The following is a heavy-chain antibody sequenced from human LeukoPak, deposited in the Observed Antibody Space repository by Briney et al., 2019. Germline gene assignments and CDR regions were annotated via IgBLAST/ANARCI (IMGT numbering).Heavy chain of an antibody. CDR2: ISGGGST. CDR3: AKEGNSYAYDY. V-gene: IGHV3-66*02. Sequence: SGGSLRLSCAASGFTVSRNYMSWVRQAPGKGLEWVSVISGGGSTNYADSVKGRFTISRDNSKNTLYLQMNSLRAEDTAVYYCAKEGNSYAYDYWGRGTLVTVSS. D-gene: IGHD5-18*01. J-gene: IGHJ4*02. CDR1: GFTVSRNY.